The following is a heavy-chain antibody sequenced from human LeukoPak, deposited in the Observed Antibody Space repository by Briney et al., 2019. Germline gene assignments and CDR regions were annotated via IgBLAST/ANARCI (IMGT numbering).Heavy chain of an antibody. CDR2: IIPILGIA. Sequence: SVKVSCKASGGTFSSYAISWVRQAPGQGLEWTGRIIPILGIANYAQKFQGRVTITADKSTSTAYMELSSLRSEDTAVYYCARGPYDTRRAFDIWGQGTMVTVSS. J-gene: IGHJ3*02. CDR1: GGTFSSYA. CDR3: ARGPYDTRRAFDI. D-gene: IGHD3-3*01. V-gene: IGHV1-69*04.